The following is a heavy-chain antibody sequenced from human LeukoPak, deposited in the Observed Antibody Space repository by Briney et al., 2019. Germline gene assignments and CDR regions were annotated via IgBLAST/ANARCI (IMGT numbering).Heavy chain of an antibody. Sequence: ASVKVSCRASGYXFTGYYIHWVRQAPGQGLEWMGWINPNSGGTNYAQKFQGRVTMTRDTSISTAYMELSRLRSDDTAVYYCARDLTLGWELCYWGQGTLVTVSS. CDR3: ARDLTLGWELCY. V-gene: IGHV1-2*02. CDR2: INPNSGGT. D-gene: IGHD1-26*01. CDR1: GYXFTGYY. J-gene: IGHJ4*02.